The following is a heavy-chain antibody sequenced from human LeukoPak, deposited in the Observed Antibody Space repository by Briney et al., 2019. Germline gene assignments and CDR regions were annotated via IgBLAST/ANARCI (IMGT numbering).Heavy chain of an antibody. Sequence: PGGPLRLSCAASGFTFSSYDMHWVRQATGKGLEWVSAIGTAGDTYYPGSVKGRFTISRENAKNSLYLQMNSLRAGDTAVYYCARGPVAGNWFDPWGQGTLVTVSS. D-gene: IGHD6-19*01. V-gene: IGHV3-13*01. CDR1: GFTFSSYD. CDR3: ARGPVAGNWFDP. CDR2: IGTAGDT. J-gene: IGHJ5*02.